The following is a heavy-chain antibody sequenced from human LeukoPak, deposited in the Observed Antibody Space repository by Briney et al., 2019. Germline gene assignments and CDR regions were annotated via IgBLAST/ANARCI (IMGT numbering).Heavy chain of an antibody. J-gene: IGHJ4*02. CDR2: ISGRGGST. CDR3: AKVGYDSWAIDY. D-gene: IGHD3-3*01. Sequence: GGSLRLSCAASGFTFNTYAMSWVRQAPGKGLEWVSGISGRGGSTYYADFVKGRFPISRDNSKNTLYLQMNSLRAEDTAVYYCAKVGYDSWAIDYWGQGTLVTVSS. CDR1: GFTFNTYA. V-gene: IGHV3-23*01.